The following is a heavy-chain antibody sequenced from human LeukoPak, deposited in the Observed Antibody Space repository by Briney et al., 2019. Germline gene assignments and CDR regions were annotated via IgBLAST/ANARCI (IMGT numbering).Heavy chain of an antibody. CDR2: IYYSGST. Sequence: PSETLSLTCTVSGGSIGSYYWSWIRQPPGKGLEWIGYIYYSGSTNYNPSLKSRVTISVDTSKNQFSLKLSSVTAADTAVYYCASLGNYGDYHDYWGQGTLVTVSS. CDR1: GGSIGSYY. CDR3: ASLGNYGDYHDY. V-gene: IGHV4-59*01. D-gene: IGHD4-17*01. J-gene: IGHJ4*02.